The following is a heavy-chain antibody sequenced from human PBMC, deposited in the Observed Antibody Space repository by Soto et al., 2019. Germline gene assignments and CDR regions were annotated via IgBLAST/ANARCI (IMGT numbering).Heavy chain of an antibody. CDR2: IYPGDSDT. Sequence: GESLKISCKGSGYSFTSYWIGWVRQMPGKALEWMGIIYPGDSDTRYSPSFQGQVTISADKSISTAYLQWSSLKASDTAMYYCGAGLVGATTDYYYGMDVWGQGTTVTVSS. J-gene: IGHJ6*02. CDR1: GYSFTSYW. V-gene: IGHV5-51*01. CDR3: GAGLVGATTDYYYGMDV. D-gene: IGHD1-26*01.